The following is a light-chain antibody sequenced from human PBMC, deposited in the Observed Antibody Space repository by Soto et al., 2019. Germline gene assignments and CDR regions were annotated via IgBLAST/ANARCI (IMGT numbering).Light chain of an antibody. V-gene: IGKV1-8*01. CDR3: KQCCNTPRT. J-gene: IGKJ1*01. Sequence: AVPLTLSPSSLSASSGDRVTITCRASQGIVSYLAWYQQKPGKAPKLLIYAASNMHSGVPSRFSGSGSGTGFTLTISRLQPEDFAVYCCKQCCNTPRTFGQGTKVDIK. CDR1: QGIVSY. CDR2: AAS.